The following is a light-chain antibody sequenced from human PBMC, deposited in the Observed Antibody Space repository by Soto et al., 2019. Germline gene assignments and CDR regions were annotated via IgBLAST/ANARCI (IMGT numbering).Light chain of an antibody. V-gene: IGKV3-20*01. CDR3: QQYGSSPFT. J-gene: IGKJ3*01. Sequence: EIVLTQSPGTLSLSPGGRATLSCRASQSVSSSYLAWYQQQPGQAPRLLIYGASSRATGIPDRFSGSGSGTDFTLTISRLEPEDFAVYYCQQYGSSPFTFGPGNKVDIK. CDR1: QSVSSSY. CDR2: GAS.